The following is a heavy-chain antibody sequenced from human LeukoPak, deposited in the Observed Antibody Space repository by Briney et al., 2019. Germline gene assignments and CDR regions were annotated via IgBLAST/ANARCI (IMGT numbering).Heavy chain of an antibody. CDR3: AGPRIYGDLNYYYYMDV. CDR2: FDPEVGKT. D-gene: IGHD4-17*01. J-gene: IGHJ6*03. V-gene: IGHV1-24*01. Sequence: ASVKVSCKVSGYTLTELSMHWVRQAPGKGLEWMGGFDPEVGKTIYAQKFQGRVTMTEDTSTDTAYMELSSLRSEDTAVYYCAGPRIYGDLNYYYYMDVWGKGTTVTISS. CDR1: GYTLTELS.